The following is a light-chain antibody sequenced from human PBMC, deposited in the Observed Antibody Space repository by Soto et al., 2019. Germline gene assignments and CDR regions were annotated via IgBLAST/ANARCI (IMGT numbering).Light chain of an antibody. J-gene: IGLJ3*02. CDR1: SSDFGGYNY. CDR2: EVT. CDR3: SSYTSSSTLWV. Sequence: QSALTQPASVSGSPGQSITISCTGTSSDFGGYNYVSWYQQHPGKAPKLIIYEVTNRPSGVSDRFSGSKSGNTASLTISGLQAEDEADYYCSSYTSSSTLWVFGGGTQLTVL. V-gene: IGLV2-14*01.